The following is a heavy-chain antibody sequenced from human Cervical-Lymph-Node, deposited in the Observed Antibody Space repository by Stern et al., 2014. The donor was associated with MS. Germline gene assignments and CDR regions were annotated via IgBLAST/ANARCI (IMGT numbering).Heavy chain of an antibody. V-gene: IGHV1-46*03. D-gene: IGHD2-2*01. CDR3: ARSLVVRPPFDY. CDR1: GYTFTSYY. J-gene: IGHJ4*02. Sequence: LVQSGAEVRKPGASVKVSCKASGYTFTSYYMHWVRQAPGQGPEWMGIINPSDDSTNYAQNFQGRVTLTRDTSTSTVYMELNSLRSEDTAVYYCARSLVVRPPFDYWGQGTLVTVSS. CDR2: INPSDDST.